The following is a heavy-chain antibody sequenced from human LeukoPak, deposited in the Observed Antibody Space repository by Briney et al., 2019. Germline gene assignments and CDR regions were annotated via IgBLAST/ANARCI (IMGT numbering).Heavy chain of an antibody. J-gene: IGHJ3*02. CDR1: GFTFSSYA. CDR3: ARSYCGGDCYSTFAFDI. V-gene: IGHV3-23*01. D-gene: IGHD2-21*02. CDR2: ISGSGGST. Sequence: GGSLRLSCAASGFTFSSYAMSWVRQAPGKGLEWVSAISGSGGSTYYTDSVKGGFTISRDNSKNTLYLKINSLRAEDTAVYYCARSYCGGDCYSTFAFDIWGQGTMVTVSS.